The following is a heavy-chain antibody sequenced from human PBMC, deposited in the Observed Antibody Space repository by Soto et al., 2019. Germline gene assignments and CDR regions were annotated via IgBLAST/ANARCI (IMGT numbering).Heavy chain of an antibody. Sequence: PSETLSLTCTVSGGSISSSSYYWGWIRQPPGKGLEWIGSIYYSGSTYYNPSLKSRVTISVDTSKNQFSLKLSSVTAADTAVYYCARIHSILKKYYYYMDVWGKGTTVTVSS. CDR2: IYYSGST. CDR1: GGSISSSSYY. CDR3: ARIHSILKKYYYYMDV. V-gene: IGHV4-39*01. D-gene: IGHD2-15*01. J-gene: IGHJ6*03.